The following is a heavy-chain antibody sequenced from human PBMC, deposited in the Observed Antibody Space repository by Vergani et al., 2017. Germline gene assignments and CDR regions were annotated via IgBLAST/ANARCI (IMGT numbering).Heavy chain of an antibody. Sequence: EVQLLESGGGLVQPGGSLRLSCAASGFTFSSYAMSWVRQAPGKGLEWVSAISGSGGRTYYADSVKGRFTISRDNSKNTLYLQMNSLRAEDTAVYYCAKDQLWSGSYYNCWGQGTLVTVSS. J-gene: IGHJ4*02. CDR3: AKDQLWSGSYYNC. CDR2: ISGSGGRT. CDR1: GFTFSSYA. V-gene: IGHV3-23*01. D-gene: IGHD1-26*01.